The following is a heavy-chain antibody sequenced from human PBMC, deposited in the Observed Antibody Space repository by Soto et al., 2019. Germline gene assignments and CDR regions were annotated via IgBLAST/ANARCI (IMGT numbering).Heavy chain of an antibody. Sequence: PGGSLRLSCAASGFTVSSSYMSWVRQAPGKGLEWVSVIYSGGTTYYADSVKGRFTISRDNSKNTVYLQMNRLRAEDTAAYYCARARDGYNFLYEPAWGQGTPVTVSS. D-gene: IGHD5-12*01. CDR3: ARARDGYNFLYEPA. CDR1: GFTVSSSY. V-gene: IGHV3-53*01. CDR2: IYSGGTT. J-gene: IGHJ4*02.